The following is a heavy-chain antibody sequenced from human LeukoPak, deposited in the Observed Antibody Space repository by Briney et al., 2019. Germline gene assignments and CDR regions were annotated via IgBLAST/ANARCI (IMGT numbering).Heavy chain of an antibody. J-gene: IGHJ4*02. V-gene: IGHV3-7*01. CDR1: GFTFSTYW. D-gene: IGHD5-18*01. Sequence: GGSLRLSCAASGFTFSTYWMSWVRQAPGKGLEWVANIKKDGSEKYYVDSVKGRFTISRDNAKTSLYLQMNSLRAEDTAVYYCARHLSGVTGYSYGRGIDYWGQGTLVTVSS. CDR2: IKKDGSEK. CDR3: ARHLSGVTGYSYGRGIDY.